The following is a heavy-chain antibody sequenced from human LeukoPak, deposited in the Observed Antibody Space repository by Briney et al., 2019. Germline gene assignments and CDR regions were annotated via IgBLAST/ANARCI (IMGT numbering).Heavy chain of an antibody. CDR1: GGSISSGGYS. CDR3: GRGGIAAAASGIDY. D-gene: IGHD6-13*01. CDR2: IYQNGNT. Sequence: SQFLSLTCAVSGGSISSGGYSWSWIRQPPGKGLEWIGYIYQNGNTYYNPSLKSRVTISVDRSKNQFSLNLSSVTAADTAVYYCGRGGIAAAASGIDYWGQGTLVAVSS. J-gene: IGHJ4*02. V-gene: IGHV4-30-2*01.